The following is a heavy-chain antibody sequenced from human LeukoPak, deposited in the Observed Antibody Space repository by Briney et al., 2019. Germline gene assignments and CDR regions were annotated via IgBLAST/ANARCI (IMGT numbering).Heavy chain of an antibody. V-gene: IGHV1-69*13. CDR2: IIPIFGTA. D-gene: IGHD6-13*01. CDR1: GGTFSSYA. Sequence: VASVKVSCKASGGTFSSYAISWARQAPGQGLEWMGGIIPIFGTANYAQKFQGRVTITADESTSTAYMELSSLRSEDTAVYYCASSYSSSWYRPLDYWGQGTLVTVSS. CDR3: ASSYSSSWYRPLDY. J-gene: IGHJ4*02.